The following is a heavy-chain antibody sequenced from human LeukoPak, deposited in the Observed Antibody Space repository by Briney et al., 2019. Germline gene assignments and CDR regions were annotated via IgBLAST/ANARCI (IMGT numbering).Heavy chain of an antibody. Sequence: GGSLRLSCAASGFTFSSYSMNWVRQAPGKGLEWVSSISSSSSYIYYADSVKGRFTISRDNAKNSLYLQMNSLRAEDTAMYNCARAKQRSTSCYAPGYWGQGTLVTVSS. V-gene: IGHV3-21*01. CDR1: GFTFSSYS. CDR2: ISSSSSYI. D-gene: IGHD2-2*01. J-gene: IGHJ4*02. CDR3: ARAKQRSTSCYAPGY.